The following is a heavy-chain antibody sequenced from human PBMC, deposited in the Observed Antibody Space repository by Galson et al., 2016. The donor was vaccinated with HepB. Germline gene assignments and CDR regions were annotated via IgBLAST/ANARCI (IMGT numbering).Heavy chain of an antibody. CDR2: IIPIFSVA. V-gene: IGHV1-69*10. J-gene: IGHJ4*02. CDR1: GYTFTTSG. D-gene: IGHD6-19*01. CDR3: ARPSSSGWYYFDY. Sequence: SVKVSCKASGYTFTTSGILWVRQAPGQGLEWMGGIIPIFSVANYAQKSQDRVTITADKSTSTAYMELSGLRSEDTAVYYCARPSSSGWYYFDYWGQGTLVTVSS.